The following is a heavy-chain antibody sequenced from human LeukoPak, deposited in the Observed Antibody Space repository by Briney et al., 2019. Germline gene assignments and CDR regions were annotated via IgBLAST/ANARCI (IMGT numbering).Heavy chain of an antibody. J-gene: IGHJ4*02. CDR1: GFTFSSYA. CDR2: ISGSGGST. D-gene: IGHD3-22*01. CDR3: AKDLSHYDSSGLGY. Sequence: AGGSLRLSCAASGFTFSSYAMSWVRQAPGKGLEWVSAISGSGGSTYYADSVEGRFTISRDNAKNSLYLQMNSLRAEDTALYYCAKDLSHYDSSGLGYWGQGTLVTVSS. V-gene: IGHV3-23*01.